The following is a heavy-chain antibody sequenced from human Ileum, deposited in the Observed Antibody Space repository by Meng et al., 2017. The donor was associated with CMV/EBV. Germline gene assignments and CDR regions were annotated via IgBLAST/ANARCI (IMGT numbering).Heavy chain of an antibody. Sequence: GESLKISCAASGFAFSSHWMSWVRQAPGKGLEWVANIKEDGSEKYYVDSVKGRFTISRDNAKNSLYLQMNSLRGEDTAVYYCAKDVYSSSSGLSFDYWGQGTLVTVSS. CDR3: AKDVYSSSSGLSFDY. D-gene: IGHD6-6*01. CDR1: GFAFSSHW. V-gene: IGHV3-7*01. CDR2: IKEDGSEK. J-gene: IGHJ4*02.